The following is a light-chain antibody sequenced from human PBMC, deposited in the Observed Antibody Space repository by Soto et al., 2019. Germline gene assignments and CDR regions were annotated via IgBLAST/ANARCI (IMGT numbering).Light chain of an antibody. V-gene: IGKV1-39*01. Sequence: DIQMTQSPSSLSASVGDRVTITCRASQSVNTYLNWYQQKPGTAPKLLIYTASTLQSGVQPRFSGSGSGTDFTLTISSLQPEDFATYYCQQSYRNPRTFGPGTKVEIK. J-gene: IGKJ3*01. CDR3: QQSYRNPRT. CDR1: QSVNTY. CDR2: TAS.